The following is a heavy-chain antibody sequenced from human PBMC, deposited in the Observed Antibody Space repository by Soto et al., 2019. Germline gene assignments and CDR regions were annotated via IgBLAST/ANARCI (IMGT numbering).Heavy chain of an antibody. V-gene: IGHV3-11*01. CDR2: ISSSGSTI. D-gene: IGHD2-2*01. CDR3: ARYCSSTSCYEGQDDAFDI. J-gene: IGHJ3*02. CDR1: GFTFSDYY. Sequence: PGGSLRLSCAASGFTFSDYYMSWIRQAPGKGLEWVSYISSSGSTIYYADSVKGRFTISRDNAKNSLYLQMNSLRAEDTAVYYCARYCSSTSCYEGQDDAFDIWGQGTMVTVSS.